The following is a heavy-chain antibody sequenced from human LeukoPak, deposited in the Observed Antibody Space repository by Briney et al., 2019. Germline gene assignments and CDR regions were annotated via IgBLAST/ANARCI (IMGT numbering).Heavy chain of an antibody. V-gene: IGHV1-8*03. D-gene: IGHD2-15*01. CDR3: ARGGLGYCSGGSCYYDWFDP. CDR2: MNPNSGNT. Sequence: ASVKVSCKASGYTFTSYDINWVRQATGPGLEWMGWMNPNSGNTGYAQKFQGRVTITRNTSISTAYMELSSLRSEDTAVYYCARGGLGYCSGGSCYYDWFDPWGQGTLVTVSS. J-gene: IGHJ5*02. CDR1: GYTFTSYD.